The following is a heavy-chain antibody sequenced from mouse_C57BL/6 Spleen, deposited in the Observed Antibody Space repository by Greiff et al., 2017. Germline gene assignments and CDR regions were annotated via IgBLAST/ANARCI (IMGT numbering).Heavy chain of an antibody. Sequence: QVQLQQSGAELVMPGASVKLSCKASGYTFTSYWMHWVKQRPGQGLEWMGEIDPSDSYTNYNQKFKGKSTLTVDKSSSAAYMQLSSLTSEDSAVYCCARGDHYYGSSYWYFDVWGTGTTVTGSS. CDR2: IDPSDSYT. V-gene: IGHV1-69*01. D-gene: IGHD1-1*01. CDR1: GYTFTSYW. CDR3: ARGDHYYGSSYWYFDV. J-gene: IGHJ1*03.